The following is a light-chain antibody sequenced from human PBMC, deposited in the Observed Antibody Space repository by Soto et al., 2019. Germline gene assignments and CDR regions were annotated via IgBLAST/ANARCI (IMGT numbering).Light chain of an antibody. CDR3: QQYGRSPST. Sequence: EIVLTQSPGTLSLSPGERATLSCRASQSVSSSYLAWYQQKPGQAPRLLIYGASSRATGIPGRFSGSGSGTDFTLTISRLEPEDVAVYYCQQYGRSPSTFGPGTKVEIK. CDR1: QSVSSSY. CDR2: GAS. J-gene: IGKJ3*01. V-gene: IGKV3-20*01.